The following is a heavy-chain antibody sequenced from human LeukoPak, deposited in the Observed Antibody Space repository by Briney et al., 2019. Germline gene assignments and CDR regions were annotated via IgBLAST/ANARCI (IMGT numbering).Heavy chain of an antibody. V-gene: IGHV3-21*06. CDR1: GFTFSNAW. J-gene: IGHJ4*02. CDR2: ISSSSSYI. Sequence: GGSLRLSCAASGFTFSNAWMSWVRQAPGKGLEWVSSISSSSSYIYYADSVKGRFTISRDNAKNSLYLQMNSLRAEDTAVYYCARGSEWELLSCDYWGQGTLVTVSS. D-gene: IGHD1-26*01. CDR3: ARGSEWELLSCDY.